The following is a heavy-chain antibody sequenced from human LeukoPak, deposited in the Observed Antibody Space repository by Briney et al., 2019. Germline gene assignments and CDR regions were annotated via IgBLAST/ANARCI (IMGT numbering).Heavy chain of an antibody. J-gene: IGHJ4*01. CDR1: GFTFSSYW. Sequence: PGGSLILSCAVSGFTFSSYWMNWVRQAPEKGLEWVARIKQDGGEKSYVDSVKGRFTISRDNAKNSLYLQMSSLRAEDTALSCSGCYGPPPQLVCDLGGRRPGDSVSS. V-gene: IGHV3-7*01. D-gene: IGHD2-2*01. CDR3: GCYGPPPQLVCDL. CDR2: IKQDGGEK.